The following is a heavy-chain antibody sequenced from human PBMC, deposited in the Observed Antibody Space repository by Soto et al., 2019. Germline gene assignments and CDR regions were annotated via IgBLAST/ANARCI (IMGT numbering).Heavy chain of an antibody. CDR1: GFTVSSNY. CDR2: IYSGGST. J-gene: IGHJ6*03. V-gene: IGHV3-66*01. CDR3: ARERVPACYECHNYMDV. D-gene: IGHD2-2*01. Sequence: GGSLRLSCAASGFTVSSNYMSWVRQAPGKGLEWVSVIYSGGSTYYADSVKGRFTISRDNSKNTLYLQMNSLRAEDTAVYYCARERVPACYECHNYMDVWGKGTTVTVSS.